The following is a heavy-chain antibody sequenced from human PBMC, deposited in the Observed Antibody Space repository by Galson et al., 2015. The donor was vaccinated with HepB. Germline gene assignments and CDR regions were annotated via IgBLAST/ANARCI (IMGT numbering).Heavy chain of an antibody. V-gene: IGHV1-2*02. D-gene: IGHD3-10*01. CDR3: AREVGETMANDYYYMDV. CDR2: INPNSGGT. CDR1: GYTFTGYY. J-gene: IGHJ6*03. Sequence: SVKVSCKASGYTFTGYYMHWVRQAPGQGLEWMGWINPNSGGTNYAQKFQGRVTMTRDTSISTAYMELSRLRSDDTAVYYCAREVGETMANDYYYMDVWGKGTTVTVSS.